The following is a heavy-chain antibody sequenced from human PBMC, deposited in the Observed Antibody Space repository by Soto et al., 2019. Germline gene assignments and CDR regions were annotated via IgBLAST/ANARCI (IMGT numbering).Heavy chain of an antibody. CDR1: GCTFTSYA. Sequence: QVQLVQSGAEVKKPGASVKVSCKASGCTFTSYAMHWVRQAPGQRLEWMGWINAGNGNTKYSQKFQGRVTITRDTSASTAYMELSSLRSEDTAVYYCARDISPIAAAGTVDYWGQGTLVTVSS. CDR2: INAGNGNT. D-gene: IGHD6-13*01. CDR3: ARDISPIAAAGTVDY. J-gene: IGHJ4*02. V-gene: IGHV1-3*01.